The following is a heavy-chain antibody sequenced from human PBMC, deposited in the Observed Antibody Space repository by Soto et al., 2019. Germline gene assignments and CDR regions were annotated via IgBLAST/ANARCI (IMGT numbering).Heavy chain of an antibody. D-gene: IGHD2-8*02. V-gene: IGHV4-34*01. Sequence: PSETLSLTCTVSGGSISSYYWSWIRQPPGTGLEWIGEINHSGSTNYNPSLKSRVTISVDTSKNQFSLKLTSVTAADTAVYYCARDKITGLFDYWGLGTLVTVSS. J-gene: IGHJ4*02. CDR3: ARDKITGLFDY. CDR1: GGSISSYY. CDR2: INHSGST.